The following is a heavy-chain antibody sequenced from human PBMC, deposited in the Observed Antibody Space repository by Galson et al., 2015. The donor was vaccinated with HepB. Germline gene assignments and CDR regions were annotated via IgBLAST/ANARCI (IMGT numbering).Heavy chain of an antibody. CDR2: INPNSGAT. Sequence: SVKVSCKASGYTFTGYYIHWVRQAPGQGLEWMGWINPNSGATHYAQKFQGRVTMTRDTSISTAYMELSRLRSDDTAVYYCARTYCGSSWCSNHYYYYYMDVWGKGTTVTVSS. CDR3: ARTYCGSSWCSNHYYYYYMDV. J-gene: IGHJ6*03. D-gene: IGHD2-2*01. CDR1: GYTFTGYY. V-gene: IGHV1-2*02.